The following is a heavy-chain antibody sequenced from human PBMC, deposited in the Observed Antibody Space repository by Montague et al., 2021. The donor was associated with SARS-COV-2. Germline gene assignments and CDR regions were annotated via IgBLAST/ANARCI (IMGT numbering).Heavy chain of an antibody. D-gene: IGHD6-19*01. J-gene: IGHJ4*02. CDR1: GGSFSSSYW. Sequence: SETLSLTCAVYGGSFSSSYWWCMLRQPPGELLGCIGEIHHSGTTYYNPSLKSRVITSVDSTKNHFFLRLCSVTAAATAMFYCARGGYGGWSGYYFDYWGQGTLVTVSS. V-gene: IGHV4-4*02. CDR2: IHHSGTT. CDR3: ARGGYGGWSGYYFDY.